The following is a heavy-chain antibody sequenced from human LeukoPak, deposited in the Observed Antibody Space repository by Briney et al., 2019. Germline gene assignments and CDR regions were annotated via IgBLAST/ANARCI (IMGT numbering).Heavy chain of an antibody. CDR1: GFTFSSYA. CDR3: AKLPRTGTLFYYFDY. D-gene: IGHD1-1*01. Sequence: GGSLRLSCAASGFTFSSYAMSWVRQAPGKGLEWVSAISGSGGSTYYADSVKGRFTISRDNSKNTLYLQMDSLRAEDTAVYYCAKLPRTGTLFYYFDYWGQGTLVTVSS. CDR2: ISGSGGST. V-gene: IGHV3-23*01. J-gene: IGHJ4*02.